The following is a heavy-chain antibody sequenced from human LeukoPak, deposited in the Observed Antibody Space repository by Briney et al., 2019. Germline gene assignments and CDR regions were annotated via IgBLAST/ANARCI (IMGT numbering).Heavy chain of an antibody. V-gene: IGHV3-23*01. CDR1: GFTFGDHA. Sequence: PGRSLSLSCTASGFTFGDHAMSWVRQAPGKGLEWVSAISGSGGSTYYADSVKGRFTISRDNSKNTLYLQMNSLRAEDTAVYYCAKVRMRLYYFDYWGQGTLVTVSS. CDR3: AKVRMRLYYFDY. CDR2: ISGSGGST. D-gene: IGHD2-8*01. J-gene: IGHJ4*02.